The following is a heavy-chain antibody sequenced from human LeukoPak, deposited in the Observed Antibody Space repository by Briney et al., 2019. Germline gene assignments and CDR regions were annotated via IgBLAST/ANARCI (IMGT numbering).Heavy chain of an antibody. Sequence: GGSLRLSCEVSGSTFSTYGMNWVRQAPGKGLEWVSSISSGSRSIYYADSLKGRFTISRDNAKNSLYLQMNSLRVEDTAVYYCARDNYDYGDYYFDYWGQGTLVTVSS. CDR3: ARDNYDYGDYYFDY. CDR2: ISSGSRSI. J-gene: IGHJ4*02. D-gene: IGHD4-17*01. CDR1: GSTFSTYG. V-gene: IGHV3-21*01.